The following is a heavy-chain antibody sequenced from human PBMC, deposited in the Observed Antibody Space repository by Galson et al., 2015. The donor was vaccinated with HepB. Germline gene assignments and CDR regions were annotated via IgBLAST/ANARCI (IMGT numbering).Heavy chain of an antibody. J-gene: IGHJ6*02. Sequence: SVKVSCKASGYTFTSYYMHWVRQAPGQGLEWMGIINPSGGSTSYAQKFQGRVTMTRDTSTSTVYMELSSLRSEDTAVYYCARAGSSSSYYYYGMDVWGQGTTVTVSS. CDR1: GYTFTSYY. CDR3: ARAGSSSSYYYYGMDV. CDR2: INPSGGST. V-gene: IGHV1-46*01. D-gene: IGHD6-6*01.